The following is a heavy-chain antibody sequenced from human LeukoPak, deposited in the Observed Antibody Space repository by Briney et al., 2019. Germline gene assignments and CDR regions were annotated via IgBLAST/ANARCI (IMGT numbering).Heavy chain of an antibody. CDR3: ARDGYNSAPFDY. J-gene: IGHJ4*02. CDR2: ISHYENA. V-gene: IGHV4-30-2*01. CDR1: GDSISSGGYY. Sequence: KPSETLSLTCTVSGDSISSGGYYWSWIRQPPGKGLEWIGYISHYENAYYNPSLSSRVTMSVDKSKSQVSLKITSVTAADTAIYYCARDGYNSAPFDYWGPGTLVTVSS. D-gene: IGHD5-24*01.